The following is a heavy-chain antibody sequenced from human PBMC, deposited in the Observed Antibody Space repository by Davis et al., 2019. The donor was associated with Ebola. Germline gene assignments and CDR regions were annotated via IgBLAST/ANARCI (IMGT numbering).Heavy chain of an antibody. CDR3: AKGSVTIFGVAPDYYGMDV. J-gene: IGHJ6*04. V-gene: IGHV3-9*01. CDR1: GFTFSSYG. D-gene: IGHD3-3*01. CDR2: ISWNSVSI. Sequence: PGGSLRLSCAASGFTFSSYGMHWVRQAPGKGLEWVSGISWNSVSIGYADSVKGRFTISRDNAKNSLYLQMNSLRAEDTDVYYCAKGSVTIFGVAPDYYGMDVWGKGTTVTVSS.